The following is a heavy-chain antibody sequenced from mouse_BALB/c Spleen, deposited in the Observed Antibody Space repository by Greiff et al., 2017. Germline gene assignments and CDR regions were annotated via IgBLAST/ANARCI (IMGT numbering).Heavy chain of an antibody. CDR2: INSDGGST. CDR3: ARHGDYGYAMDY. D-gene: IGHD2-4*01. V-gene: IGHV5-2*01. J-gene: IGHJ4*01. CDR1: EYEFPSHD. Sequence: DVKLVESGGGLVQPGESLKLSCESNEYEFPSHDMSWVRKTPEKRLELVAAINSDGGSTYYPDTMERRFIISRDNTKKTLYLQSRSLRSEDTALYYCARHGDYGYAMDYWGQGTSVTVSS.